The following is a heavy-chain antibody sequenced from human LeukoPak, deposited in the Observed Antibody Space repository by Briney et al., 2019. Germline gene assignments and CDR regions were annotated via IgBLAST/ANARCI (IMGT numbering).Heavy chain of an antibody. D-gene: IGHD3-22*01. J-gene: IGHJ4*02. V-gene: IGHV4-61*01. CDR3: ARGARHYDTTGYYWYFDS. CDR2: ISHIGST. Sequence: SETLSLTCTVSGASVNIGNYYWTWIRQPPGKGLEWIGYISHIGSTNYNPFLKSRVTISVDKSRKKFSLKLSSVTAADTAVYFCARGARHYDTTGYYWYFDSWGQGALVTVSS. CDR1: GASVNIGNYY.